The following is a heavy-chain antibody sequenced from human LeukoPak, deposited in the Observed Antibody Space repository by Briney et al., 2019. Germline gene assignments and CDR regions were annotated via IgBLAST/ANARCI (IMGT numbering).Heavy chain of an antibody. D-gene: IGHD3-10*01. V-gene: IGHV3-23*01. CDR3: AKTRLLWFGELLDIDY. J-gene: IGHJ4*02. CDR1: GFTFSSYA. Sequence: GWSLRLSCAASGFTFSSYAMSWVRQAPGMGLEWVSGISGSGTSTYYADSVKGRFIISRDNSKNRLFLQMNSLRAEDTAVYYCAKTRLLWFGELLDIDYWGQGTLVTVSS. CDR2: ISGSGTST.